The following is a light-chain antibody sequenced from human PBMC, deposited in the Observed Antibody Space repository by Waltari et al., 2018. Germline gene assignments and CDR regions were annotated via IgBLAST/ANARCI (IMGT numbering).Light chain of an antibody. V-gene: IGLV2-14*01. CDR3: SSYTSSSTWV. J-gene: IGLJ3*02. CDR1: SSDVGGYNY. Sequence: QSALTQPASVSGSPGQSITISCTGTSSDVGGYNYVSWYQQHPGKAPELMIYEVSNRPSGVSNRCSGSRSGNTASLTIAGLQAEDEAVYYCSSYTSSSTWVFGGGTKLTVL. CDR2: EVS.